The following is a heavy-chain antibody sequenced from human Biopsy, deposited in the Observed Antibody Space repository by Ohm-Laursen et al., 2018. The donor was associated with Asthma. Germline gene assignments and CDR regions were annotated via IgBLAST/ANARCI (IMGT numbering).Heavy chain of an antibody. V-gene: IGHV4-59*01. CDR3: ARATSTWSQSGPHFFDH. Sequence: TLTLTCTVSPGSINDYYWNWLRQFPGKGLEWIGYVHSSGSTRFNPSLKRRVTVSVDTSVDQVSLKLSSVSAADTAIYYCARATSTWSQSGPHFFDHWGPGTLVTVSS. CDR2: VHSSGST. CDR1: PGSINDYY. J-gene: IGHJ5*02. D-gene: IGHD6-13*01.